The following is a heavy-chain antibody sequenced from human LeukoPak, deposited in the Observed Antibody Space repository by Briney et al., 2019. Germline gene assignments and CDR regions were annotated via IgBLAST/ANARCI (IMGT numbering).Heavy chain of an antibody. Sequence: PSEALSLTCAVYGGSFSGYYWSWIRQPPGKGLEWIGEINHSGSTNYNPSLKSRVTISVDTSKNQFSLKLSSVTAADTAVYYCARFSRGLSRDYWGQGTLVTVSS. CDR2: INHSGST. CDR1: GGSFSGYY. D-gene: IGHD2-2*01. V-gene: IGHV4-34*01. J-gene: IGHJ4*02. CDR3: ARFSRGLSRDY.